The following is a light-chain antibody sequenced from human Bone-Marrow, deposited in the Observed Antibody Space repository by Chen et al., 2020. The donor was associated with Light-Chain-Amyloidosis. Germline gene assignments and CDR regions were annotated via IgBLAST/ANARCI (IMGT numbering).Light chain of an antibody. V-gene: IGLV1-51*02. CDR3: ATWDSSLTVWM. J-gene: IGLJ3*02. CDR2: ENN. Sequence: QSVLTQPPSVSAAPGQKVTIPCSGSNSNIGINYVSWYQHPPGTSPKLLIYENNQQPSEIPDRFAGSTSGTSVTLGVAGLQTGDEADYYCATWDSSLTVWMFGGGTKLTVL. CDR1: NSNIGINY.